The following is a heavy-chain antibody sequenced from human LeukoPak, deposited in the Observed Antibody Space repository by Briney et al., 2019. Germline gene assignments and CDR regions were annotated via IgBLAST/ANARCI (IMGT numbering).Heavy chain of an antibody. CDR1: GFTFSSYS. V-gene: IGHV3-21*01. CDR3: ASHSMARGVKRPGP. D-gene: IGHD3-10*01. CDR2: ISSSSSYI. J-gene: IGHJ5*02. Sequence: PGGSLRLSCAASGFTFSSYSMNWVRQAPGKGLEWVSSISSSSSYIYYADSVKGRFTISRDNAKNSLYLQMNSLRAEDTAVYYCASHSMARGVKRPGPWGQGTLVTVSS.